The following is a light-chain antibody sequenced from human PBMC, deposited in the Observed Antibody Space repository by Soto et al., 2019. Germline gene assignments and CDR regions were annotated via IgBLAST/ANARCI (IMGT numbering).Light chain of an antibody. Sequence: QSVLIQSPSASGTPGQRVTISCSGSRSNIGSNTVNWYQQVPGTAPRLLIYANNQRPSGVPDRFSGSKSGTSASLDISGLPSEDEADYYCAACDDSLNGPVFGGGTKLTVL. J-gene: IGLJ2*01. CDR1: RSNIGSNT. CDR3: AACDDSLNGPV. CDR2: ANN. V-gene: IGLV1-44*01.